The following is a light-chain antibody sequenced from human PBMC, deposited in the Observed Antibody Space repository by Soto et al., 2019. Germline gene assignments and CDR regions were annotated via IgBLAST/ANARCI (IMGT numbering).Light chain of an antibody. V-gene: IGKV3D-15*01. Sequence: EVVMTQPPATLSVSPGERATLPCRASQSVSSNLAWYQQKPGQAPRLLIYGASTRATGIPARFSASGTGTDFTLTISDVQPEHFAVYYCHQRQSWPRTFGQGTK. CDR1: QSVSSN. CDR3: HQRQSWPRT. CDR2: GAS. J-gene: IGKJ1*01.